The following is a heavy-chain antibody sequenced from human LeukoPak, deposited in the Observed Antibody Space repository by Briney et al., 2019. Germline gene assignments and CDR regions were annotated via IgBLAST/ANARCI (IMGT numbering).Heavy chain of an antibody. CDR2: INPNGGST. J-gene: IGHJ4*02. V-gene: IGHV1-46*01. D-gene: IGHD4-23*01. CDR1: GYTSTSYY. CDR3: ARDPKGSDYGGD. Sequence: ASVKVSCKASGYTSTSYYMHWVRQAPGQGLEWMGIINPNGGSTSYAQKFQGRVTMTRDTSTSTVYMELSSLRSEDTAVYYCARDPKGSDYGGDWGQGTLVTVSS.